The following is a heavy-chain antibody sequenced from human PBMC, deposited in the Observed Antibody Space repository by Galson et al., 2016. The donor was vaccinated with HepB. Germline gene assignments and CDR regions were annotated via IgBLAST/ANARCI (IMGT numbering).Heavy chain of an antibody. D-gene: IGHD2-2*01. CDR1: GFTFRMYS. Sequence: SLRLSCAGSGFTFRMYSIHWIRQAPGKGLEWVAVIAGNGRGQYYADSVRGRFTISRDNSKNTVDLQMSSLRPDDTAVYYCAKEDFCSRTGCPAGYWGQGSLVTVSS. V-gene: IGHV3-30*04. CDR2: IAGNGRGQ. CDR3: AKEDFCSRTGCPAGY. J-gene: IGHJ4*02.